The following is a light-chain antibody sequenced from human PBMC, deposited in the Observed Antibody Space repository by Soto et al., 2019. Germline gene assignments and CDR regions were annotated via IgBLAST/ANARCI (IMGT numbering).Light chain of an antibody. V-gene: IGLV4-69*01. CDR1: SGHSSYA. CDR3: QTWGTGINWV. J-gene: IGLJ3*02. CDR2: LNSDGSH. Sequence: QPVLTQSPSASASLGASVKLTCTLSSGHSSYAIAWHQQQPEKGPRYLVKLNSDGSHSKGDGIPDRFSGSSSGAERYLTISSLQSEDEADYYCQTWGTGINWVFGGGTKVTVL.